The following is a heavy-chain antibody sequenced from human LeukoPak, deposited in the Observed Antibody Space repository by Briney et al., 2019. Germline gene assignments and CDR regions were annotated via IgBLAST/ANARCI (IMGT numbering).Heavy chain of an antibody. CDR3: ARSIRRTYYGSGSDTYDY. V-gene: IGHV1-69*13. D-gene: IGHD3-10*01. CDR2: IIPIFGTA. CDR1: GGTFSSYA. J-gene: IGHJ4*02. Sequence: ASVKVSCKASGGTFSSYAISWVRQAPGQGLEWMGGIIPIFGTANYAQKFQGRVTITADESTSTAYMELSSLRSEDTAVYYCARSIRRTYYGSGSDTYDYWGQGTLVTVSS.